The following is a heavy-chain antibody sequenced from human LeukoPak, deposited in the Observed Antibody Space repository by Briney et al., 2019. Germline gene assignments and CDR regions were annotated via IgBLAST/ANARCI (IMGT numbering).Heavy chain of an antibody. Sequence: PSETLSLTCAVYGGFFSGYYWSWIRQPPGKGLEWIGEINHSGSTNYNPSLKSRVTISVDTSKNQFSLKLSSVTAADTAVYYCARVASQSYWGQGTLVTVSS. J-gene: IGHJ4*02. CDR2: INHSGST. CDR1: GGFFSGYY. CDR3: ARVASQSY. V-gene: IGHV4-34*01.